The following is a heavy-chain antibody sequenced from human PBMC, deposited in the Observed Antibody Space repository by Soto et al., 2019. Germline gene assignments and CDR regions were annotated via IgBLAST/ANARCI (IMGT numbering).Heavy chain of an antibody. CDR3: ARGGQECSSTRCAYIYDGMDV. CDR1: VYTFSHYG. J-gene: IGHJ6*02. D-gene: IGHD2-2*01. Sequence: XSVKVSCKASVYTFSHYGIGWVRQAPGQGLEWMGWISAYNGNRHYAEKVQGRLTMTTDTSTSTADMELRSLRSDDTAVYFCARGGQECSSTRCAYIYDGMDVWGQGTTVTVS. CDR2: ISAYNGNR. V-gene: IGHV1-18*01.